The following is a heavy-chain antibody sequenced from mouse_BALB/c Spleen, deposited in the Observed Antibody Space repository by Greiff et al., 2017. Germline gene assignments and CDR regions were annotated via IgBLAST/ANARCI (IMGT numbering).Heavy chain of an antibody. D-gene: IGHD2-3*01. CDR2: IYPGDGDT. CDR1: GYTFTSYW. CDR3: ARGLDDGYPAWFAY. J-gene: IGHJ3*01. V-gene: IGHV1-87*01. Sequence: QVQLQQSGAELARPGASVKLSCKASGYTFTSYWMQWVKQRPGQGLEWIGAIYPGDGDTRYTQKFKGKATLTADKSSSTAYMQLSSLASEDSAVYYCARGLDDGYPAWFAYWGQGTLVTVSA.